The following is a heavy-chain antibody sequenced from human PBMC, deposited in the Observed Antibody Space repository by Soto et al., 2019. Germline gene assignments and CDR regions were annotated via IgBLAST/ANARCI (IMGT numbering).Heavy chain of an antibody. J-gene: IGHJ5*02. CDR2: ILPVFGTT. V-gene: IGHV1-69*13. CDR3: ARVLESKYRSSSGWFDH. Sequence: GASVKVSCKASGGTFSNYSFSWVRQAPGQGLQWMGGILPVFGTTKYSQRFQGRVTITADESTSTAYMEVSSLRSEDTAVYYCARVLESKYRSSSGWFDHWGPGTLVTVSS. CDR1: GGTFSNYS. D-gene: IGHD6-6*01.